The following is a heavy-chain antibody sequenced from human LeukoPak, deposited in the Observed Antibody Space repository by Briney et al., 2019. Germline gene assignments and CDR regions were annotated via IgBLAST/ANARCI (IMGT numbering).Heavy chain of an antibody. CDR1: GYTFTNYW. J-gene: IGHJ4*02. CDR3: ARDLSGSCLWSFAK. CDR2: IYPGDSDT. D-gene: IGHD3-16*01. V-gene: IGHV5-51*01. Sequence: GESLKISCKGSGYTFTNYWIGWVRQMPGKGLGWMGIIYPGDSDTRYSPSFQGHVTISADKSVSTAYLQWSSPKATATAMYYRARDLSGSCLWSFAKWGRGTLVTVSS.